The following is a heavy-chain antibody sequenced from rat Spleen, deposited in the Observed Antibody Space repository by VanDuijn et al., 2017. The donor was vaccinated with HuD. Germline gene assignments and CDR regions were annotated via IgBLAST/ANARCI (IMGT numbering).Heavy chain of an antibody. D-gene: IGHD4-3*01. Sequence: EVQLVESGGGLVQPGRSLKLSCVASGFTFNNYWMTWIRQAPGKGLEWVASITNTGGSTYYPDSLKGRFTISRDNAKSTLYLQMDSLRSEDTATYFCARLGGLRNWFAYWCQGTLVTVSS. CDR3: ARLGGLRNWFAY. CDR2: ITNTGGST. CDR1: GFTFNNYW. V-gene: IGHV5-31*01. J-gene: IGHJ3*01.